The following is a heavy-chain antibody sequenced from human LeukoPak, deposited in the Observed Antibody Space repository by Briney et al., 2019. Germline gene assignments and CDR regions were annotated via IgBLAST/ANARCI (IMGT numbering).Heavy chain of an antibody. Sequence: ASVKVSCKASGYTFTGYYMHWVRQAPGQGLEWMGWINPNSGGTNYAQKLQGRVTMTTDTSTSTAYMELRSLRSDDTAVYYCAREMTVLRVRRSGSGDYYNYYMDVWGKGTTVTVSS. D-gene: IGHD3-10*01. J-gene: IGHJ6*03. V-gene: IGHV1-2*02. CDR3: AREMTVLRVRRSGSGDYYNYYMDV. CDR1: GYTFTGYY. CDR2: INPNSGGT.